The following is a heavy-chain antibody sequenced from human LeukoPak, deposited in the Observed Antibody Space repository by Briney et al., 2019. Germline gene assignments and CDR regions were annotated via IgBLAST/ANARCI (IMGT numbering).Heavy chain of an antibody. CDR3: AIMSSGGWYRRELDY. D-gene: IGHD6-19*01. J-gene: IGHJ4*02. CDR2: INHSGST. Sequence: SETLSLTCAVYGGSFSGYYWSWIRQPPGKGLEWIGEINHSGSTNYNPSLKSRVTISVDTSKNQFSLKLSSVTAADTAVYYCAIMSSGGWYRRELDYWGQGTLVTVSS. CDR1: GGSFSGYY. V-gene: IGHV4-34*01.